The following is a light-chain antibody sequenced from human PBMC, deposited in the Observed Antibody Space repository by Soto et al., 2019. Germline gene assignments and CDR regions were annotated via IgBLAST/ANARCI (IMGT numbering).Light chain of an antibody. CDR3: QQYNNWPWT. V-gene: IGKV1-9*01. J-gene: IGKJ1*01. Sequence: DIQLTQSPSFLSASVGDRVTITCRASQGISSYLAWYQQKPGKAPKLLIYAASTLQSGVPSRFSGSGSGTEFTLTISSLQSEDFAVYYCQQYNNWPWTFGQGTKV. CDR1: QGISSY. CDR2: AAS.